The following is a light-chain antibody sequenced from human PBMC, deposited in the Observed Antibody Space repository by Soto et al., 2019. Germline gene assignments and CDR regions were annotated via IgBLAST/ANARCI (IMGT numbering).Light chain of an antibody. CDR1: SSDVGAYDY. J-gene: IGLJ1*01. CDR2: EVS. V-gene: IGLV2-14*03. Sequence: QSALTQPAYVSGSPGQSITISCTGTSSDVGAYDYVSWYQQHPDKAPKLMIYEVSNRPSGVSNRFSGSKSVNTATLTISGLQADDEADSSRSSYTSSSTRVFGTGTKVTVL. CDR3: SSYTSSSTRV.